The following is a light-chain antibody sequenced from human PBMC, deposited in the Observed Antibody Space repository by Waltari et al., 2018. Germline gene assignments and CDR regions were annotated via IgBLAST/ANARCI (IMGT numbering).Light chain of an antibody. CDR1: SLRRYS. Sequence: SSELTQDPAVSVAMGQTVRITCPGTSLRRYSASWYQQRPGQAPRLVMFDQNNRPSGVPDRFSGSNSDNTASLTITGAQAEDEASYYCHSRDASGVGGSFGGGTKLTVL. V-gene: IGLV3-19*01. CDR2: DQN. J-gene: IGLJ2*01. CDR3: HSRDASGVGGS.